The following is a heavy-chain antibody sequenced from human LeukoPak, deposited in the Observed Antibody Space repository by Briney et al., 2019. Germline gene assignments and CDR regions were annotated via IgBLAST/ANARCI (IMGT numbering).Heavy chain of an antibody. Sequence: PGGSLRLSCAASGFTFDDYAMHWVRQAPGKGLEWVSGISWNSGSIGYADSVKGRFAISRDNAKNSLYLQMNSLRAEDTALYYCAKDNMVRGVNYYYYYMDVWGKGTTVTVSS. J-gene: IGHJ6*03. CDR2: ISWNSGSI. D-gene: IGHD3-10*01. CDR3: AKDNMVRGVNYYYYYMDV. CDR1: GFTFDDYA. V-gene: IGHV3-9*01.